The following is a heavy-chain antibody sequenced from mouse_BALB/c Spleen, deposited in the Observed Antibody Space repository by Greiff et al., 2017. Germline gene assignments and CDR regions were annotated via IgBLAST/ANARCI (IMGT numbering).Heavy chain of an antibody. CDR1: GFTFSSYT. D-gene: IGHD2-4*01. CDR2: ISSGGSYT. CDR3: TRGGMITTGGYAMDY. Sequence: EVKLMESGGGLVKPGGSLKLSCAASGFTFSSYTMSWVRQTPEKRLEWVATISSGGSYTYYPDSVKGRFTISRDNAKNTLYLQMSSLKSEDTAMYYCTRGGMITTGGYAMDYWGQGTSGTVSS. J-gene: IGHJ4*01. V-gene: IGHV5-6-4*01.